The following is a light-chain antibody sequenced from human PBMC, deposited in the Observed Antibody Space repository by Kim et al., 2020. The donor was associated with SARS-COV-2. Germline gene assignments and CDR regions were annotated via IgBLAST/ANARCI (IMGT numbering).Light chain of an antibody. V-gene: IGKV3-15*01. J-gene: IGKJ4*01. CDR2: RVS. Sequence: EIVMTQSPATLSVSPGDRVTPSCRASQNIGTALAWYQQRPGQAPRLLMSRVSDRATGVPVRFTGGGSGTDFTLTISSLQAEDIGVYYCQRSHEWPPITFGGGTKVDIK. CDR3: QRSHEWPPIT. CDR1: QNIGTA.